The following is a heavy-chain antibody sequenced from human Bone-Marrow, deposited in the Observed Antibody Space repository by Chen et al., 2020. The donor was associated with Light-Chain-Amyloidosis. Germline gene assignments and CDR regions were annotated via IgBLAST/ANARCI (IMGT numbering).Heavy chain of an antibody. CDR3: ARDLGVDSRDAFHI. CDR1: GGSIRSGFDY. Sequence: QVQLQESGPGLVKPSQTLSLTCAVSGGSIRSGFDYWSWIRQPPVKGLVWIGYVSYRGNTLYNPSLNSRVPISLDPSENEFSLELSSVAAADPAVYYCARDLGVDSRDAFHILGQGTVVTVSS. D-gene: IGHD4-4*01. J-gene: IGHJ3*02. CDR2: VSYRGNT. V-gene: IGHV4-30-4*01.